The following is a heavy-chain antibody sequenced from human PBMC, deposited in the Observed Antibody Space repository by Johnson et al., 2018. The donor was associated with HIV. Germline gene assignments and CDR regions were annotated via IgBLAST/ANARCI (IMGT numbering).Heavy chain of an antibody. J-gene: IGHJ3*02. CDR2: IYNGGNT. Sequence: VQLVESGGGVVQPGGSLRLSCAASGFTVDTNYISWVRQAPGKGLEWVSVIYNGGNTYHIDSVKGRFTLSRDNAKNTLFLQMNSLRAEDTAVYYCASPYESSGYYAFHIWGQGTMVTVSS. CDR1: GFTVDTNY. D-gene: IGHD3-22*01. V-gene: IGHV3-66*01. CDR3: ASPYESSGYYAFHI.